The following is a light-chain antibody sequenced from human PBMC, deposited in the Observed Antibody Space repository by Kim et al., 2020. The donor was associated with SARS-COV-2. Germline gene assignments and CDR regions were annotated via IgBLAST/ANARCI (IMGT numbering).Light chain of an antibody. CDR1: QGISSW. Sequence: DIQMTQSPSSVSASVGDRVTIPCRASQGISSWLVWYQQKPGKAPKILINAASSLQSGVPSRFSGSGSGTDFTLTISSLQPEDFSTYYCQQANSFPWTFGQGTKVDIK. V-gene: IGKV1-12*01. CDR2: AAS. CDR3: QQANSFPWT. J-gene: IGKJ1*01.